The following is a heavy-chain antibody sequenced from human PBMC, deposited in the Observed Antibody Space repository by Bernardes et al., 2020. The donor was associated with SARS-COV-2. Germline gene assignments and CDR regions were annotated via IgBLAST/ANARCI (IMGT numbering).Heavy chain of an antibody. CDR3: ARGPYYYDSSGSLNY. D-gene: IGHD3-22*01. J-gene: IGHJ4*02. Sequence: VTLSKKSPRYAVTGRKRHGVGQAAGQGLEWMGWINPNSGCTNYAQKFQGWVTMTRDTSISTAYMELSRLRSDDTAVYYCARGPYYYDSSGSLNYWGQGTLVTVSS. V-gene: IGHV1-2*04. CDR1: RYAVTGRK. CDR2: INPNSGCT.